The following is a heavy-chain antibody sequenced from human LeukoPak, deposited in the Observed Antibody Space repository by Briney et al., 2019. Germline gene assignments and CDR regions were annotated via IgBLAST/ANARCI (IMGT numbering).Heavy chain of an antibody. CDR2: IYYSGST. V-gene: IGHV4-39*07. CDR3: ARGAFGTNYYYMDV. D-gene: IGHD1-14*01. J-gene: IGHJ6*03. CDR1: GGSISSSSYY. Sequence: SETLSLTCTASGGSISSSSYYWGWIRQPPGKGLEWIGSIYYSGSTYYNPSLKSRVTISVDTSKNQFSLKLSSVTAADTAVYYCARGAFGTNYYYMDVWGKGTTVTVSS.